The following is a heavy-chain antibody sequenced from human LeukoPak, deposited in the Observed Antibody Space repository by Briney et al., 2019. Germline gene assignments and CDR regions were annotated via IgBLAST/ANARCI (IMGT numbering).Heavy chain of an antibody. CDR3: AKVLFAYYYGSGSRNWFDP. D-gene: IGHD3-10*01. CDR2: ISGSGGST. Sequence: GGSLRLSCAASGFTFSSYAMHWVRQAPGKGLEWVSAISGSGGSTYYADSVKGRFTISRDNSKNTLYLQMNSLRAEDTAVYYCAKVLFAYYYGSGSRNWFDPWGQGTLVTVSS. V-gene: IGHV3-23*01. J-gene: IGHJ5*02. CDR1: GFTFSSYA.